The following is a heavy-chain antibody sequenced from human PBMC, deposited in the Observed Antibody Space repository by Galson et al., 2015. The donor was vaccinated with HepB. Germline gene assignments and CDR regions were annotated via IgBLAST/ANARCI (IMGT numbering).Heavy chain of an antibody. D-gene: IGHD5-24*01. CDR1: GFTFSSYA. V-gene: IGHV3-30*14. J-gene: IGHJ6*02. CDR2: MSYDGTNK. CDR3: AKDQGDGYRNYYYYYGMDV. Sequence: SLRLSCAASGFTFSSYAMHWVRQAPGKGLEWVAIMSYDGTNKYYADSVKGRFTISRDNSKNTLYLQMNSLRPEDTAVYYCAKDQGDGYRNYYYYYGMDVWGQGTTVTVSS.